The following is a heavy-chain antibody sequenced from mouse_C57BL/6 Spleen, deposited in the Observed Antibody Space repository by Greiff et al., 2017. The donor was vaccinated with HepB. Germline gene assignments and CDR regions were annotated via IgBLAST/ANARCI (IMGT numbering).Heavy chain of an antibody. D-gene: IGHD4-1*01. Sequence: EVQRVESGGGLVKPGGSLKLSCAASGFTFSSYAMSWVRQTPEKRLEWVATISDGGSYTYYPDNVKGRFTISRDNAKNNLYLQMSHLKSEDTAMYYCARDLGHYFDYWGQGTTLTVSS. CDR2: ISDGGSYT. V-gene: IGHV5-4*01. CDR1: GFTFSSYA. J-gene: IGHJ2*01. CDR3: ARDLGHYFDY.